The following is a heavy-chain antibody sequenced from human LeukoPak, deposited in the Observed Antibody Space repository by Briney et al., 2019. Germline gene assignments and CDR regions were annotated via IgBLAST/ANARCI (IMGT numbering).Heavy chain of an antibody. D-gene: IGHD5-18*01. Sequence: GGSLRLSCAASGFTFSNYAMSWVRQAPGKGLEWVSGITGSGGNTYYADSVKGRFAISRDNSKNTLYLQMNSLRAEDTAVYYCARGTAMVTLSFDYWGQGTLVTVSS. CDR3: ARGTAMVTLSFDY. CDR2: ITGSGGNT. J-gene: IGHJ4*02. V-gene: IGHV3-23*01. CDR1: GFTFSNYA.